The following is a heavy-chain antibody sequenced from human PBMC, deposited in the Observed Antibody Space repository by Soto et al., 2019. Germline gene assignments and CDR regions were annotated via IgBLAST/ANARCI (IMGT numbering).Heavy chain of an antibody. CDR1: GGSMSGHY. J-gene: IGHJ4*01. CDR3: ARDDQSCRPDTCSWYFNH. D-gene: IGHD6-6*01. CDR2: GYYRGST. Sequence: SETLSLTCTVSGGSMSGHYWSWIRQLPGKGFEWVGYGYYRGSTVYNPSLESRVTISTDTSKNQFSLRLSSVTAADTAVYYCARDDQSCRPDTCSWYFNHWGQGALVTVSS. V-gene: IGHV4-59*11.